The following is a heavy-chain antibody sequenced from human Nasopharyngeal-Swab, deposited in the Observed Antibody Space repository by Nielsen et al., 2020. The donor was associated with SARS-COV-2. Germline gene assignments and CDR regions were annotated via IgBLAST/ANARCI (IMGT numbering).Heavy chain of an antibody. CDR2: FDPEDGET. D-gene: IGHD6-19*01. CDR1: GYTLTELS. J-gene: IGHJ6*02. Sequence: SVKVSCKVSGYTLTELSMHWVRQAPGKGLEWMGGFDPEDGETIYAQKFQGRVTMTEDTSTDTAYMELSSLRSEDTAVYYCATEPIPGIAVAGTHYYYYYGMDVWGQGTTVTVSS. V-gene: IGHV1-24*01. CDR3: ATEPIPGIAVAGTHYYYYYGMDV.